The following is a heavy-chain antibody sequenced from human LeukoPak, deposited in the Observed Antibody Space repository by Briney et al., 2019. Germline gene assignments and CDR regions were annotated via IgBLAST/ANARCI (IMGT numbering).Heavy chain of an antibody. V-gene: IGHV3-30-3*01. CDR2: ISYDGSNK. CDR3: ARACDFDWLSFDY. D-gene: IGHD3-9*01. CDR1: GFTFSSYA. J-gene: IGHJ4*02. Sequence: PGGSLRLSCAASGFTFSSYAMHWVRQAPGKGLEWVAVISYDGSNKYYADSVKGRFTISRDNSKNTLYLQMNSLRAEDTAVYYCARACDFDWLSFDYWGQGTLVTVSS.